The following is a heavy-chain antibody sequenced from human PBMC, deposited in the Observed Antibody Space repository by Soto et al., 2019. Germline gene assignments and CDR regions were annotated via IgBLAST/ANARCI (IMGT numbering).Heavy chain of an antibody. D-gene: IGHD3-16*01. V-gene: IGHV3-30*04. J-gene: IGHJ6*02. CDR3: ARDRDPHLLGYYYYGMDV. CDR2: ISYDGSNK. CDR1: GFTFSSYA. Sequence: GGSLRLSCAASGFTFSSYAMHWVRQAPGKGLEWVAVISYDGSNKYYADSVKGRFTISRDNSKNTLYLQMNSLRAEDTAVYYCARDRDPHLLGYYYYGMDVWGQGTTVTVSS.